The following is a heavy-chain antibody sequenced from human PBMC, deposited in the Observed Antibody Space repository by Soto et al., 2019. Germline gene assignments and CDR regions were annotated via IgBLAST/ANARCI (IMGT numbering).Heavy chain of an antibody. V-gene: IGHV4-59*01. CDR3: ARETLAGRRARMENWFDP. J-gene: IGHJ5*02. CDR2: IYHSGVT. D-gene: IGHD6-6*01. CDR1: GGSISNYY. Sequence: PSETLSLTCTVSGGSISNYYWSWIRQPPGKGLEWIGYIYHSGVTNYNPSLKSRVTISVDTSKNQFSLNLSSVTAADTAVYYCARETLAGRRARMENWFDPWGQGTLVTVSS.